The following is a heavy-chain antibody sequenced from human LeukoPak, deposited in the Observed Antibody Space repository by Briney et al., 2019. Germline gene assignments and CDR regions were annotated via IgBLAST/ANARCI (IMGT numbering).Heavy chain of an antibody. Sequence: GASVKASCKVSGYTLTELSMHWVRQAPGKGLEWMGGFDPEDGETIYAQKFQGRVTMTEDTSTDTAYMEPSSLRSEDTAVYYCATDSGPTNGNYYYGMDVWGKGTTVTVSS. CDR1: GYTLTELS. CDR3: ATDSGPTNGNYYYGMDV. J-gene: IGHJ6*04. D-gene: IGHD5-12*01. CDR2: FDPEDGET. V-gene: IGHV1-24*01.